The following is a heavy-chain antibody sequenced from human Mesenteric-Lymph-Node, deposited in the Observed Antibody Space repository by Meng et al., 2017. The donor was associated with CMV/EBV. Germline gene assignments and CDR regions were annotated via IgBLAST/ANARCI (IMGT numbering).Heavy chain of an antibody. D-gene: IGHD6-6*01. Sequence: GESLKISCAASGFTFSSYWMSWVRQAPGKGLEWVANIKQDGSEDYYVDSVRGRFTISRDNAKNSLYLQMNSLRADDTAVYYCARVGSSSSWARSPFDIWGQGAMVTVSS. V-gene: IGHV3-7*01. CDR2: IKQDGSED. J-gene: IGHJ3*02. CDR1: GFTFSSYW. CDR3: ARVGSSSSWARSPFDI.